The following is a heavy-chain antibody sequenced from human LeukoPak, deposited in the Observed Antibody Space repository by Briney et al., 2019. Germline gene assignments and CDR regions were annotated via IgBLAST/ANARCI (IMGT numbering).Heavy chain of an antibody. CDR2: ISGSGGST. J-gene: IGHJ4*02. Sequence: GGSLRCSCAASGFTFSNYVMSWVRQAPGKGLEWVSDISGSGGSTHYADSVKGRFTISRENSQNTLYLQMNSLRAEDTAVYYCANDGYCVLDYTGQGTLVTVSS. D-gene: IGHD5/OR15-5a*01. V-gene: IGHV3-23*01. CDR3: ANDGYCVLDY. CDR1: GFTFSNYV.